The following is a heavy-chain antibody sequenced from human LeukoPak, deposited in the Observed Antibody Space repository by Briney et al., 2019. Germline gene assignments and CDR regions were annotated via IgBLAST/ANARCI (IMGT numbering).Heavy chain of an antibody. Sequence: SCKASGYTFTSYAIHWVRQAPGKGLEWVAVISYDGSNKYYADPVKGRFTISRDNSKNTLYLQMNSLRAADTAVYYCARDGGNIAATGTSLDYWGQGTLVTVSS. CDR3: ARDGGNIAATGTSLDY. CDR2: ISYDGSNK. V-gene: IGHV3-30-3*01. CDR1: GYTFTSYA. J-gene: IGHJ4*02. D-gene: IGHD6-13*01.